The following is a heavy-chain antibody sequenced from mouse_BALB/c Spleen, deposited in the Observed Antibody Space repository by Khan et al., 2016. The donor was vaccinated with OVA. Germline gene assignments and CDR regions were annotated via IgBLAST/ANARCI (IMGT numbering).Heavy chain of an antibody. CDR2: VSPGGGYT. J-gene: IGHJ3*01. CDR1: GFTFSTYG. V-gene: IGHV5-6*01. CDR3: ARLAYYYDSEGFAY. Sequence: EVQGVESGGDLVKPGGSLKLSCAASGFTFSTYGMSWVRQTPDKRLEWVATVSPGGGYTYSPDSVKGRFTIYRDNAKNTLYLQMSSLKSEDTAMFYCARLAYYYDSEGFAYWGQGTLVTVSA. D-gene: IGHD1-1*01.